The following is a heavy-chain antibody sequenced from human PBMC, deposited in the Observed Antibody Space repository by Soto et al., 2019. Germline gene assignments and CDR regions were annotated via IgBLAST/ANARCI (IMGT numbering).Heavy chain of an antibody. J-gene: IGHJ6*02. CDR3: ARVGSRFTRFGGTPARYYGMAV. CDR2: INHSGST. CDR1: GGSISNFY. D-gene: IGHD3-10*02. Sequence: SETLSLTCTVSGGSISNFYWSWIRQPPGKGLEWIGEINHSGSTNYNPSLKSRVTISVDTSKNQFSLKLSSVTAADTAVYYCARVGSRFTRFGGTPARYYGMAVWGQGTTVTVSS. V-gene: IGHV4-34*01.